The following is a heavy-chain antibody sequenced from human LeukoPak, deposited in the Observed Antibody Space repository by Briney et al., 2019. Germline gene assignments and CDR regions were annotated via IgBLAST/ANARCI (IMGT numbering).Heavy chain of an antibody. CDR3: ARIDYYDILTLDY. CDR2: INHSGST. D-gene: IGHD3-9*01. J-gene: IGHJ4*02. Sequence: SETLSLTCAVYGGSFSGYYWSWIRQPPGKGLEWLGEINHSGSTNYNPSLKSRVTISVDTSKNQFSLKLSSVTAADTAVYFCARIDYYDILTLDYWGQGTPVTVSS. CDR1: GGSFSGYY. V-gene: IGHV4-34*01.